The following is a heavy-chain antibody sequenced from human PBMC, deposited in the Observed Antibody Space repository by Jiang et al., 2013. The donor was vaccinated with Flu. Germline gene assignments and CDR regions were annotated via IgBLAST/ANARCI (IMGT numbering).Heavy chain of an antibody. J-gene: IGHJ4*02. Sequence: SGPGLVKPSQTLSLTCTVSGGSISSGGYYWSWIRQHPGKGLEWIGYIYYSGSTYHNPSLKSRVTISVDTSKNQFSLKLSSVTAADTAMYYCARHPYDSSGYYYADYWGQGTLVTVSS. CDR2: IYYSGST. V-gene: IGHV4-31*03. CDR1: GGSISSGGYY. CDR3: ARHPYDSSGYYYADY. D-gene: IGHD3-22*01.